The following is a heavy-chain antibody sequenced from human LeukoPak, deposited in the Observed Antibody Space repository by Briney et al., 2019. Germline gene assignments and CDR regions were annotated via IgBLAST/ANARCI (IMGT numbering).Heavy chain of an antibody. Sequence: PGGSLKLSCAASGFTFSSYAMSWVRQAPGKGLEWVSAISGSGGSTYYADSVKGRFTISRDNSKNTLYLQMNSLRAEDTAVYYCAKESVQQLVPNWFDPWGQGTLVTVSS. CDR3: AKESVQQLVPNWFDP. CDR2: ISGSGGST. D-gene: IGHD6-13*01. J-gene: IGHJ5*02. CDR1: GFTFSSYA. V-gene: IGHV3-23*01.